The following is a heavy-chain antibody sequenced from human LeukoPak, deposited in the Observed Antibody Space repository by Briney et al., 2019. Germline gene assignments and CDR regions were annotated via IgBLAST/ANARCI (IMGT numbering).Heavy chain of an antibody. CDR2: INPSGGST. D-gene: IGHD3-10*01. V-gene: IGHV1-46*01. CDR3: AREFGLWFGELRYNWFDP. Sequence: ASVKVSCKASGYTFTSYYMHWVRQAPGQGLEWMGIINPSGGSTSYAQKFQGRVTMPRDTSTSTVYMELSSLRSEDTAVYYCAREFGLWFGELRYNWFDPWGQGTLVTVSS. CDR1: GYTFTSYY. J-gene: IGHJ5*02.